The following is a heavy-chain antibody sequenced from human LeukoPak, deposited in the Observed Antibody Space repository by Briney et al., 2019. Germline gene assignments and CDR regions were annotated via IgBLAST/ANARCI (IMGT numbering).Heavy chain of an antibody. CDR2: ISYDGSNK. Sequence: GRSLRLSCAASGFTLSSYAMHWVRQAPGKGLEWVAVISYDGSNKYYADSVKGRFTISRDNSKNTLYLQMNSLRAEDTAVYYCARDPSYCSGGSCHFNWFDPWGQGTLVTVSS. V-gene: IGHV3-30*04. D-gene: IGHD2-15*01. CDR3: ARDPSYCSGGSCHFNWFDP. CDR1: GFTLSSYA. J-gene: IGHJ5*02.